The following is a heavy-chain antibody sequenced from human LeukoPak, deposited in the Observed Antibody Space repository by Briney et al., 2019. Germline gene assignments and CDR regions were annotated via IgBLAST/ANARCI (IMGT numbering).Heavy chain of an antibody. CDR3: AKGYCASFTCYSRFDP. D-gene: IGHD2-21*02. CDR2: ISGSCGTT. V-gene: IGHV3-23*01. CDR1: GFTFSSYA. Sequence: GGSLRLSCAASGFTFSSYAMSWVRQAPGKGLEWVSAISGSCGTTYYADSVKGRFTISRDNYKNKLFLQMNSLRAEDTALYYCAKGYCASFTCYSRFDPWGQGTLVTVSS. J-gene: IGHJ5*02.